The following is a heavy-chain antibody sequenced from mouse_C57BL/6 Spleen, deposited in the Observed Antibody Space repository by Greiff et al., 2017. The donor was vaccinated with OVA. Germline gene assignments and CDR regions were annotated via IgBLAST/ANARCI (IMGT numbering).Heavy chain of an antibody. CDR2: FYPGSGSI. Sequence: VMLVESGAELVKPGASVKLSCKASGYTFTEYTIHWVKQRSGQGLEWIGWFYPGSGSIKYNEKFKDKATLTADKSSSTVYMELSRLTSEDSAVYFCARHEEDYYGSSYEAWFAYWGQGTLVTVSA. V-gene: IGHV1-62-2*01. CDR3: ARHEEDYYGSSYEAWFAY. D-gene: IGHD1-1*01. CDR1: GYTFTEYT. J-gene: IGHJ3*01.